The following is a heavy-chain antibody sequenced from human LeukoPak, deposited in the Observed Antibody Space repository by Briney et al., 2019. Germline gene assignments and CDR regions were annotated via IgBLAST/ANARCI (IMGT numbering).Heavy chain of an antibody. D-gene: IGHD6-13*01. CDR2: IYYSGST. J-gene: IGHJ4*02. V-gene: IGHV4-39*07. CDR3: VTSSNWYVYFDY. Sequence: SETLSLTCTVSGGSISSSSYYWGWIRQPPGTGLEWIGSIYYSGSTYYNPSLKSRVTISVDTSKNQFSLKLSSVTATDTAVYYCVTSSNWYVYFDYWGQGTLVTVSS. CDR1: GGSISSSSYY.